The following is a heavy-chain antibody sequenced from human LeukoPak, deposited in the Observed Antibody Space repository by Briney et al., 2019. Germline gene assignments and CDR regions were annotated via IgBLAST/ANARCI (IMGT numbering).Heavy chain of an antibody. Sequence: SETLSLTCGVYGGSFSGYYWSWIRQPPGKGLEWIGEINHSGSTKYNPSLKSRLTTSVDTSKNQFSLKLSSVTAADTAVYYCARRVVVTAIDRWGQGTLVTVSS. V-gene: IGHV4-34*01. CDR2: INHSGST. CDR1: GGSFSGYY. D-gene: IGHD2-21*02. J-gene: IGHJ4*02. CDR3: ARRVVVTAIDR.